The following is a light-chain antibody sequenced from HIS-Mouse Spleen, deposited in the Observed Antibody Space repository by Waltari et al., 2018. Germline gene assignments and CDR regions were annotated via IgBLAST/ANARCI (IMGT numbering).Light chain of an antibody. CDR2: GKN. CDR3: NSRDSSGNHVV. Sequence: SSELTQDPAVSVPLGQTVRITCQGDSLRTYYAIWYQQKPGQAPVLVIYGKNNRPSGIPDRFSGSSSGNTASLTITGAQAEDEADYYCNSRDSSGNHVVFGGGTKLTVL. V-gene: IGLV3-19*01. CDR1: SLRTYY. J-gene: IGLJ2*01.